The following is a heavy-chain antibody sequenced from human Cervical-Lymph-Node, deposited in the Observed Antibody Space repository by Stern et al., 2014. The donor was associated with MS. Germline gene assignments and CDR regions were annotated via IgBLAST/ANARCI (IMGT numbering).Heavy chain of an antibody. Sequence: QVQLVQSGGGVVQPGRSLRLSCAASGFTFRNYAMHWVRQAPGKGLEWVAVISYDGSNKYYADSVKGRFTISRDNSRDTLYLQMNSLRAEDTAVYYCAREATVTTWGFDYWGQGTLVTVSS. CDR1: GFTFRNYA. CDR2: ISYDGSNK. D-gene: IGHD4-17*01. CDR3: AREATVTTWGFDY. J-gene: IGHJ4*02. V-gene: IGHV3-30*04.